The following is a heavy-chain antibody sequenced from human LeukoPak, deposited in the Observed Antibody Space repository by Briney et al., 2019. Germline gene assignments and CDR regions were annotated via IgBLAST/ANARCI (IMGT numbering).Heavy chain of an antibody. J-gene: IGHJ3*02. CDR2: INGDGSNT. D-gene: IGHD2-15*01. CDR1: GFTFSSHW. Sequence: GGSLRLSCAASGFTFSSHWMHWVRQAPGKGLVWVSRINGDGSNTTYADSVKGRLTISRDNAKNTLYLQMNSLRAEDTAVYHCARSKSWYSPDAFDIWGQGTMVTVSS. V-gene: IGHV3-74*03. CDR3: ARSKSWYSPDAFDI.